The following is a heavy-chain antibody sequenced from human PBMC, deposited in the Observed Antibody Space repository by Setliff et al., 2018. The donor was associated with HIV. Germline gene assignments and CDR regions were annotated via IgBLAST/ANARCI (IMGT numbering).Heavy chain of an antibody. V-gene: IGHV3-30*07. J-gene: IGHJ6*04. CDR2: MSGDANSQ. CDR1: GFIFSTFP. D-gene: IGHD3-10*01. Sequence: GGSLRLSCAASGFIFSTFPMHWVRQAPGKGLEWVAVMSGDANSQYYADSVRGRFTISRDNTKNSLYLQMNSLRAEDTAVYYCARRVGKYYYGSGSYFLDVWGKGTTVTVSS. CDR3: ARRVGKYYYGSGSYFLDV.